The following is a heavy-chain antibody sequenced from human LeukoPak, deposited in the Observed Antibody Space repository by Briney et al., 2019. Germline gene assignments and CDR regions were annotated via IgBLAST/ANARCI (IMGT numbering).Heavy chain of an antibody. J-gene: IGHJ4*02. CDR1: GGTFSSYA. D-gene: IGHD4-17*01. Sequence: GASVKVSCKASGGTFSSYAISWVRQAPGQGLEWMGGINPNSGYTYYVQKFQGRVTMTRDTSISTAYMELSSLRSEDTAVYYCASGDVTVTNNFDLWGQGTLVTVSS. CDR2: INPNSGYT. CDR3: ASGDVTVTNNFDL. V-gene: IGHV1-8*02.